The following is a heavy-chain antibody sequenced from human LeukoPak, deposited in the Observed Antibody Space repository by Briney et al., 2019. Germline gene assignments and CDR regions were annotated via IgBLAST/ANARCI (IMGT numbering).Heavy chain of an antibody. D-gene: IGHD6-6*01. J-gene: IGHJ3*02. CDR3: ARVGGSSIAARPPGAFDI. V-gene: IGHV1-69*05. CDR2: IIPIFGTA. CDR1: GGTFSSYA. Sequence: SVKVSCKASGGTFSSYAISWVRQAPGQGLEWMGGIIPIFGTANYAQKFQGRVTITTDESTSTAYMELSSLRSEDTAVYYCARVGGSSIAARPPGAFDIWGQGTMVTVSS.